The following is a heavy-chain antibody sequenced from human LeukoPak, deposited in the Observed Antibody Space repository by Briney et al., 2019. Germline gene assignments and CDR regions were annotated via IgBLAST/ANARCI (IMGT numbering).Heavy chain of an antibody. J-gene: IGHJ4*02. D-gene: IGHD4-23*01. CDR2: MNPNSGDI. Sequence: GASVKVSCKASVYTFTIYDINCVRHAPRQGLEWMGWMNPNSGDIGYAQKLQGRVTMTTGTSTSTACMELRRLRSDETAVYYCARGDRWGRSGNFDYWGQGNLVTVSS. CDR3: ARGDRWGRSGNFDY. V-gene: IGHV1-8*02. CDR1: VYTFTIYD.